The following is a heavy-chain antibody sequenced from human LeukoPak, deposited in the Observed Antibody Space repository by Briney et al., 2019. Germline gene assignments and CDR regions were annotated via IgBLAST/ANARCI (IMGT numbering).Heavy chain of an antibody. J-gene: IGHJ4*02. V-gene: IGHV3-23*01. Sequence: GGSLRLSCAASGFTFSSYGMSWVRQAPGKGLEWVSAISGSGGSTYYADSVKGRFTISRDNSKNTLYLQMNSLRAEDTAVYYCAKAKQWLVRGANDYWGQGTLVTVSS. CDR3: AKAKQWLVRGANDY. CDR1: GFTFSSYG. D-gene: IGHD6-19*01. CDR2: ISGSGGST.